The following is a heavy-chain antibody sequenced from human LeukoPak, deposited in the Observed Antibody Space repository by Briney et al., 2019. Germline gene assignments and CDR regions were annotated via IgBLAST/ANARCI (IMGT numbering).Heavy chain of an antibody. J-gene: IGHJ4*02. CDR1: GFTVSSNY. D-gene: IGHD1-26*01. V-gene: IGHV3-66*01. CDR3: ARDMPPGSSGC. Sequence: GGSLRLSCAASGFTVSSNYMSWVRQAPGKGLEWVSVIYSGGSTYYTDSVKGRFTISRDNSKNTLYLQMNSLRAEYTAVYYCARDMPPGSSGCWGQGTLVTVAS. CDR2: IYSGGST.